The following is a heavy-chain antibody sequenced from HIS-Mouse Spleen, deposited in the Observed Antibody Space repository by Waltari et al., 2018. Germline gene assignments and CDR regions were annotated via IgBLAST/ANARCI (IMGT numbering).Heavy chain of an antibody. CDR2: INPNSGGT. J-gene: IGHJ5*02. V-gene: IGHV1-2*02. CDR3: ARGSGIWELLLPNWFDP. Sequence: QVQLVQSGAEVKKPGASVKVSCKASGYTFTGYYMHWVRQAPGQGLEWMGWINPNSGGTNYAQKFQGRVTMTRDTSISTAYMELSRLRSDDTAVYYCARGSGIWELLLPNWFDPWGQGTLVTVSS. CDR1: GYTFTGYY. D-gene: IGHD1-26*01.